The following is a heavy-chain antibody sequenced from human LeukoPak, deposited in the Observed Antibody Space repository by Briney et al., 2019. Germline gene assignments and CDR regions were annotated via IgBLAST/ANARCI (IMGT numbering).Heavy chain of an antibody. CDR3: AKDQTRPDYFDY. V-gene: IGHV3-23*01. CDR2: ISGSGGST. J-gene: IGHJ4*02. CDR1: GFTFSSYA. Sequence: GGSLRLSCAASGFTFSSYAMSWVRQAPGKGLEWVSAISGSGGSTYYADSVKGRFTISRDDSKNTLYLQMNSLRAEDTAVYYCAKDQTRPDYFDYWGQGTLVTASS.